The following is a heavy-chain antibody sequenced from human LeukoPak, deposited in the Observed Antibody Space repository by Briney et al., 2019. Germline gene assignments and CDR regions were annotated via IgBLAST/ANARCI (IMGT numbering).Heavy chain of an antibody. D-gene: IGHD6-19*01. J-gene: IGHJ4*02. CDR1: GFTVSSNY. Sequence: GGSLRLSCAASGFTVSSNYMSWVRQAPGKGLEWVSVIYSGGSTYYADSVKGRFTISRDNSKNTVYLQMNSLRAEDTGVYYCARDRLEAVTDDDYFDYWGQGTLVTVSS. CDR2: IYSGGST. V-gene: IGHV3-53*01. CDR3: ARDRLEAVTDDDYFDY.